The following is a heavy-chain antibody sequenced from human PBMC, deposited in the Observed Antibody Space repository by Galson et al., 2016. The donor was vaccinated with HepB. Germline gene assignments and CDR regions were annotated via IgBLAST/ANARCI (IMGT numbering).Heavy chain of an antibody. J-gene: IGHJ4*02. CDR2: IWYDGNKT. CDR3: AKERGFYASRSFASYDF. CDR1: GFNFRACG. D-gene: IGHD3-10*01. V-gene: IGHV3-33*06. Sequence: SLRLSCAASGFNFRACGMHWLRQAPGRGLEWVALIWYDGNKTYYADSVKGRFTISRDNSKNILYLQMNSLRAEDTAIYSCAKERGFYASRSFASYDFWGQGTLVTVSS.